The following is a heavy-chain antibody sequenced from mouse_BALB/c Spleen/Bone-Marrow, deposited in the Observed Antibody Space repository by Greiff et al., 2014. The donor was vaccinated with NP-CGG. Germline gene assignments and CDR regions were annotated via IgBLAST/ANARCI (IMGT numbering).Heavy chain of an antibody. CDR3: AHDAPFAY. J-gene: IGHJ3*01. CDR2: IDPANGNT. D-gene: IGHD2-3*01. CDR1: GFNIKDTY. Sequence: EVQLQQSGAELVKPGASVKLSCTTSGFNIKDTYIHWVKQRPEQGMEWIGRIDPANGNTKYDPEFQGKATITADTSSNTAYLHFSSLTSEDTAVYSCAHDAPFAYWGQGTLVTVSA. V-gene: IGHV14-3*02.